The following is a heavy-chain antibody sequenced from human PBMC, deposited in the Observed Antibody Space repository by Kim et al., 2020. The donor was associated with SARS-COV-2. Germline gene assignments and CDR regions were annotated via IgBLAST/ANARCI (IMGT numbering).Heavy chain of an antibody. Sequence: GGSLRLSCVASGFTFSTSPMGWVRQAPGKGLEWVSRISWDGTRTYYADSVKGRVTMSSDKSKNMLYLHMNSLIVEDTAVYYCAKGVINSGFDYWGQGTQVTVSS. CDR3: AKGVINSGFDY. V-gene: IGHV3-23*01. CDR1: GFTFSTSP. CDR2: ISWDGTRT. D-gene: IGHD1-26*01. J-gene: IGHJ4*02.